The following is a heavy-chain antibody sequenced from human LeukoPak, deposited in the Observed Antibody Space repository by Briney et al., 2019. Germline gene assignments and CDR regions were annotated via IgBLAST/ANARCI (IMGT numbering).Heavy chain of an antibody. CDR1: GFTFSSYA. D-gene: IGHD2-21*01. CDR3: ARDVAGLDY. CDR2: ISSSSSTI. J-gene: IGHJ4*02. Sequence: SGGSLRLSCAASGFTFSSYAMSWVRQAPGKGLEWVSYISSSSSTIYYADSVKGRFTISRDNSKNTLYLQMNSLRAEDTAVYYCARDVAGLDYWGQGTLVTVSS. V-gene: IGHV3-48*01.